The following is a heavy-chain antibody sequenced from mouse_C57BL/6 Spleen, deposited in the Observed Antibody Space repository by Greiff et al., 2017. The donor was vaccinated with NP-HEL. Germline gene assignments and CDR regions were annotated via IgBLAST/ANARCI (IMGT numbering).Heavy chain of an antibody. J-gene: IGHJ4*01. Sequence: LQESGPELVKPGASVKISCKASGYAFSSSWMNWVKQRPGKGLEWIGRIYPGDGDTNYNGKFKGKATLTADKSSSTAYMQLSSLTSEDSAVYFCARAHYYGSSSYAMDYWGQGTSVTVSS. CDR2: IYPGDGDT. CDR3: ARAHYYGSSSYAMDY. CDR1: GYAFSSSW. D-gene: IGHD1-1*01. V-gene: IGHV1-82*01.